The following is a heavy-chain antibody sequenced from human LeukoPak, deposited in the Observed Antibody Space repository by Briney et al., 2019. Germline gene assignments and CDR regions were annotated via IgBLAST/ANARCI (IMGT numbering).Heavy chain of an antibody. V-gene: IGHV1-2*02. CDR3: VRDFDWGPDY. CDR2: IYGHDGGT. Sequence: ASVTVSFKASGYTFTVHYLHWVRQAPGQGLEWMGWIYGHDGGTDFAQKFQDRVTMTRGTSITTAYMELTSLTPDDTAVYYCVRDFDWGPDYWGQGTLVTVSS. D-gene: IGHD3-9*01. J-gene: IGHJ4*02. CDR1: GYTFTVHY.